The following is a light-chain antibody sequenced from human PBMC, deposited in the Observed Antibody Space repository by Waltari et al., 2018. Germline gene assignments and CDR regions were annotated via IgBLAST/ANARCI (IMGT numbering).Light chain of an antibody. CDR1: SSNIGSNY. CDR3: AAWDDSLSGPV. V-gene: IGLV1-47*01. CDR2: RNN. Sequence: QSVLTQPPSASGTPGQRVTISCSGSSSNIGSNYVSWYQQLPGTAPKLLIYRNNQQPSGVPDRFSGSKSGTSASLAISGLRSEDEADYYCAAWDDSLSGPVFGGGTKLTVL. J-gene: IGLJ2*01.